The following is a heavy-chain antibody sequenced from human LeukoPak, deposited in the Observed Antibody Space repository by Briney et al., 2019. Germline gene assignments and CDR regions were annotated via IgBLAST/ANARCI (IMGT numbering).Heavy chain of an antibody. CDR3: AKGGLSGVDYFDY. D-gene: IGHD2-15*01. CDR1: GFTFISYW. V-gene: IGHV3-7*01. CDR2: INQDGSDK. Sequence: GGSLRLSCAASGFTFISYWITWVRQTPGKGLEWVANINQDGSDKYYVDSVKGRFIISRDSAKNSLYLQMNSLSAEDTAVYYCAKGGLSGVDYFDYWGQGTLVTVSS. J-gene: IGHJ4*02.